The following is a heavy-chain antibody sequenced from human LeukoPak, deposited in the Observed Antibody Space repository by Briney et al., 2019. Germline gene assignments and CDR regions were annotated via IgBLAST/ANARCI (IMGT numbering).Heavy chain of an antibody. Sequence: SETLSLTCTVSGGSISSYYWSWIRQPAGKGLEWIGRIYTSGSTNYNPSPKSRVTISVDKSKNQFSLKLSSVTAADTAVYYCARGRGPVTNFDYWGQGTLVTVSS. CDR3: ARGRGPVTNFDY. J-gene: IGHJ4*02. D-gene: IGHD4-17*01. CDR2: IYTSGST. V-gene: IGHV4-4*07. CDR1: GGSISSYY.